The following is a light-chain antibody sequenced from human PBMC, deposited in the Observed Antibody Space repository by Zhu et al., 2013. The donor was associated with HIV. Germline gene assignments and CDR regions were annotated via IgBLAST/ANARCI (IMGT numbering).Light chain of an antibody. J-gene: IGKJ2*01. CDR2: DAS. CDR1: ETIRNNY. CDR3: QYSGS. Sequence: EILLTQSPGTLSLSPGERAILSCRTSETIRNNYLAWYQHKPGRAPSLLIYDASSRATGIPDRFSGSGSGTYFTLTISRLEPEDFAVYYCQYSGSFGQGTKVEIK. V-gene: IGKV3-20*01.